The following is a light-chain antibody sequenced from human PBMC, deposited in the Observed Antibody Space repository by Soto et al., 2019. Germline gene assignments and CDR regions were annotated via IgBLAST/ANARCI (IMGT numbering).Light chain of an antibody. CDR2: EVD. CDR1: SSDVGGYDH. Sequence: QSVLTQPASVSGSPGQSITISCSGTSSDVGGYDHVSWYQQHPGKGPKLIIHEVDNRPSGVSLRFSGSKSGDTASLTISGLHPEDEADYYCSSHSSSSTLYVFGPGTKVTV. CDR3: SSHSSSSTLYV. J-gene: IGLJ1*01. V-gene: IGLV2-14*01.